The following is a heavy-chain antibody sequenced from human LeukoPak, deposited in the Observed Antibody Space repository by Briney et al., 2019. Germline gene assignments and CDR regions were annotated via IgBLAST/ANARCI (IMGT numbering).Heavy chain of an antibody. Sequence: SETLSLTCTVSGGSISSYYWSWLRQPPGKGLEWIGYIYYSGSTNYNPSLKSRVTISVDTSKNQFSLKLSSVTAADTAVYYCAREEIGHFDYWGQGTLVTVSS. V-gene: IGHV4-59*01. CDR3: AREEIGHFDY. D-gene: IGHD2/OR15-2a*01. CDR2: IYYSGST. J-gene: IGHJ4*02. CDR1: GGSISSYY.